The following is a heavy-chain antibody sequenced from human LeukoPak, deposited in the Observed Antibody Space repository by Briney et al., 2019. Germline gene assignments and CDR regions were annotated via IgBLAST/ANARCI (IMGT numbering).Heavy chain of an antibody. CDR2: FDPEDGET. J-gene: IGHJ4*02. CDR3: ATLNGKWELLGSDY. Sequence: ASVKVSCKLSGYTLTELSMHWVRQAPGKGLEWMGGFDPEDGETIYAQKFQGRVTMTEDTSTDTAYMELSSLRSEDTAVYYCATLNGKWELLGSDYWGQGTLVTVSS. D-gene: IGHD1-26*01. CDR1: GYTLTELS. V-gene: IGHV1-24*01.